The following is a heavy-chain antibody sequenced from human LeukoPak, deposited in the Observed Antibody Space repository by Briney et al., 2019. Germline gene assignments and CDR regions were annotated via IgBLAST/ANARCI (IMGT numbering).Heavy chain of an antibody. CDR1: GGSISSSSYY. J-gene: IGHJ3*02. Sequence: SETLSLTCTVSGGSISSSSYYWGWIRQPPGKGLEWIGSIYNSGSTYYNPSLKSRVTISVDTSKNQFSLKLSSVTAADTAVYYCATVTPTTDALDIWGQGTMVTVSS. D-gene: IGHD4-17*01. CDR3: ATVTPTTDALDI. CDR2: IYNSGST. V-gene: IGHV4-39*07.